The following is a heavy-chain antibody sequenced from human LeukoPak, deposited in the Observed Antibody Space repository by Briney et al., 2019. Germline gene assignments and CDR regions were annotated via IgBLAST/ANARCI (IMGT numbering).Heavy chain of an antibody. CDR3: AAPRGYYYYMDV. CDR1: GYSISSGYY. D-gene: IGHD3-10*01. J-gene: IGHJ6*03. V-gene: IGHV4-38-2*02. Sequence: SETLSLSCTVSGYSISSGYYWGWIRQPPGKGLEWIGSIYHSGSTYYNPSLKSRVTISVDTSKNQFSLRLSSVTAADTAVYYCAAPRGYYYYMDVWAKGPRSPSP. CDR2: IYHSGST.